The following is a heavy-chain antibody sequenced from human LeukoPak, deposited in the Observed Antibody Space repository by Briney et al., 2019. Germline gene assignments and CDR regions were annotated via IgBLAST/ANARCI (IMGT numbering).Heavy chain of an antibody. CDR1: GGSVSSATNY. V-gene: IGHV4-61*01. CDR2: IYYSGST. D-gene: IGHD3-22*01. J-gene: IGHJ4*02. Sequence: SETLSLTCSVSGGSVSSATNYWSWIRQPPGKGLEWIGYIYYSGSTNYNPSLKSRVTISVDTSKNQFSLQLSSVTAADTAVYYCARDLRDYYDSSGYSLPFAYWGQGTLVTVSS. CDR3: ARDLRDYYDSSGYSLPFAY.